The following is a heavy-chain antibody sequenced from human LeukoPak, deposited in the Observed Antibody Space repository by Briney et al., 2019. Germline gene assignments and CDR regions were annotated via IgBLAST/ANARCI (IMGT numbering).Heavy chain of an antibody. V-gene: IGHV3-30*04. CDR2: ISYDGSNK. CDR3: ARGGIHGYFDY. D-gene: IGHD6-13*01. Sequence: PGGSLRLSCAACGFTFSSYAMHWVRQAPGKGLEWVAVISYDGSNKYYADSVKGRFTISRDNSKNTLYLQMNSLRAEDTAVYYCARGGIHGYFDYWGQGTLVTVSS. CDR1: GFTFSSYA. J-gene: IGHJ4*02.